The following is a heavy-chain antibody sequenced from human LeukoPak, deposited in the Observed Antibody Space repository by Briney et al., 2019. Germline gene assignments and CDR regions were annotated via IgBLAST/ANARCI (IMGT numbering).Heavy chain of an antibody. CDR3: ARRRNPGREAAGLDY. V-gene: IGHV3-30*01. CDR2: ISYDGINK. CDR1: GFIFSDYA. D-gene: IGHD6-13*01. Sequence: GSTLRLSCAASGFIFSDYAMHWVRQAPGKGLEWVSVISYDGINKFYADSVRGRFTISRDNFQNTLYLQMDSLRAEDTALYYCARRRNPGREAAGLDYWGQGTLATVSS. J-gene: IGHJ4*02.